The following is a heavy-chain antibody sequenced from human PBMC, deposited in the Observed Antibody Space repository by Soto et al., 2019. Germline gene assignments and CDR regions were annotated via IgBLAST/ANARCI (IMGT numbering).Heavy chain of an antibody. J-gene: IGHJ4*02. CDR1: GFSFTTYG. V-gene: IGHV3-33*06. Sequence: QVQLVESGGGVVQPGRSLRLSCAASGFSFTTYGMHWVRQAPGEGLEWVAVIWYDGSNKYYADSVKGRFTISRDTSKNKVYLQMNSLRAEDPAGYYCAKDRGGGAVVPDYWGQGTLVTVSS. CDR3: AKDRGGGAVVPDY. D-gene: IGHD2-21*01. CDR2: IWYDGSNK.